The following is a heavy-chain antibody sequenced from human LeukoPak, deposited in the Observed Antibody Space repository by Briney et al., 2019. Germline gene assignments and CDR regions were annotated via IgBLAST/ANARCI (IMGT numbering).Heavy chain of an antibody. CDR2: ISGSGGST. D-gene: IGHD1-26*01. CDR3: AKLEGFSGSGY. J-gene: IGHJ4*02. V-gene: IGHV3-23*01. Sequence: GGSLRLSCAASGFTFSTYAMIWVRQAPGKGLEWVSAISGSGGSTYYADSVKGRFTISRDNSKNTLYLQMNSLGAEDTAVYYCAKLEGFSGSGYWGQGTLVTVSS. CDR1: GFTFSTYA.